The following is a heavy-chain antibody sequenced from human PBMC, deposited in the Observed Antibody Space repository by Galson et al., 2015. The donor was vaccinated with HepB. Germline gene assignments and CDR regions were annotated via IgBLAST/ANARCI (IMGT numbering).Heavy chain of an antibody. V-gene: IGHV3-30-3*02. CDR2: ISYDGSNK. Sequence: YAMHWVRQAPGKGLEWVAVISYDGSNKYYADSVKGRFTISRDNSKNTLYLQMNSLRAEDTAVYYCAKDSNYDFWSGYSHFDYWGQGTLVTVSS. CDR1: YA. CDR3: AKDSNYDFWSGYSHFDY. J-gene: IGHJ4*02. D-gene: IGHD3-3*01.